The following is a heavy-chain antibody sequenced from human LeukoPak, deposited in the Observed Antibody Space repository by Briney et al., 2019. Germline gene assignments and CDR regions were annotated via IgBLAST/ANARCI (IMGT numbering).Heavy chain of an antibody. D-gene: IGHD5-18*01. CDR2: IRSKADSYAT. V-gene: IGHV3-73*01. Sequence: PGGSLKLSCAASGFTFSGSAMRWVRQASGKGLEWVGRIRSKADSYATAYAASVKGRFTISRDDSKNTAYLQMNSLKTGDTAVYFCTRVDTAMVNGMDVWGQGTTVTVSS. CDR3: TRVDTAMVNGMDV. CDR1: GFTFSGSA. J-gene: IGHJ6*02.